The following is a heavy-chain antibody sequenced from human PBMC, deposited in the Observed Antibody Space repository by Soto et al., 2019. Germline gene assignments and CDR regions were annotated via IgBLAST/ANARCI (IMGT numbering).Heavy chain of an antibody. V-gene: IGHV3-23*01. CDR2: ISGSGGST. Sequence: GGSLRLSCAASGFTFSSYAMSWVRQPPGKGLEWVSDISGSGGSTYYADSVKGRFTISRDNSKKTLYLQMNSLRAEDTAVYYCEKDQGWIQLWFAPTYFDYWGQGTLVTVSS. D-gene: IGHD5-18*01. CDR3: EKDQGWIQLWFAPTYFDY. CDR1: GFTFSSYA. J-gene: IGHJ4*02.